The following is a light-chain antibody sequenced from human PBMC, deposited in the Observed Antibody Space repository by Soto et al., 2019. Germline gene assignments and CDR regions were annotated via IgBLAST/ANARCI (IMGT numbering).Light chain of an antibody. CDR2: AAS. J-gene: IGKJ1*01. CDR3: QQYNSYSGT. CDR1: QSISSY. Sequence: DIQMTQSPSSLSASVGDRVTITCRASQSISSYLNWYQQKPGKAPKLLIYAASSLQSGVPSRFSGSGSGTEFTPTISSLQPDDFATYYCQQYNSYSGTFGQGTKVDTK. V-gene: IGKV1-39*01.